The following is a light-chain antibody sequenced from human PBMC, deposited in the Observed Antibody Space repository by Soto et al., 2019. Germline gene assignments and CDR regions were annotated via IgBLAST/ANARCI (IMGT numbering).Light chain of an antibody. CDR2: EVT. CDR1: SSDIGSYNL. CDR3: CSYAGSSTMDV. Sequence: QSVLTQPASVTGSPGQSITISYTGTSSDIGSYNLVSWYQQHPGRAPKLIIYEVTERPSGVSNRFSGSKSGNLASLTISGLQAEDEADYYCCSYAGSSTMDVFGAGTKVTVL. V-gene: IGLV2-23*02. J-gene: IGLJ1*01.